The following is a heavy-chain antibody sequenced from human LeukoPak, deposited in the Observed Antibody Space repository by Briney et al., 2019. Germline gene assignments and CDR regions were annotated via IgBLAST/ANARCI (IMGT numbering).Heavy chain of an antibody. CDR3: ARGKGFVGHFDY. Sequence: SVKVSCKASGGSFTSNTISWVRQAPGQGPEWMGRIIPILGTAEYAEKFKGRVTITADKSTSTAYMELSSLKSEDTALYYCARGKGFVGHFDYWGQGTLVTVS. D-gene: IGHD2-15*01. CDR1: GGSFTSNT. V-gene: IGHV1-69*08. CDR2: IIPILGTA. J-gene: IGHJ4*02.